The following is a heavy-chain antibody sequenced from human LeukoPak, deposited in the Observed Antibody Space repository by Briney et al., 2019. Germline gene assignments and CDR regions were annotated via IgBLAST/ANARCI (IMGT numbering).Heavy chain of an antibody. Sequence: PGGSLRLSCAASGFTVSGSYMSWVRQAPGKGLEWVSVIYSGADTYYADSVKGRFTISRHSSQNTVYLQMNSLRAEDTAVYYCARAQYCSGGSCYSGTLGSWGQGTLVTVSS. CDR2: IYSGADT. CDR3: ARAQYCSGGSCYSGTLGS. D-gene: IGHD2-15*01. CDR1: GFTVSGSY. J-gene: IGHJ5*02. V-gene: IGHV3-53*04.